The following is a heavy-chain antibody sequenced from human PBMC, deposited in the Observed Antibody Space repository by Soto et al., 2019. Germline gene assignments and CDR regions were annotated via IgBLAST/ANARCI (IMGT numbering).Heavy chain of an antibody. J-gene: IGHJ6*02. CDR2: IKTSAGGGAT. Sequence: EVQLVESAGGLVKPGGSLRLSCVASGFSFNEAWMNWVRQAPGQGLEWVGRIKTSAGGGATNYAALVQGRFTISRDDSKNTLYLHMNSLRTEDTAIYYCTTGSVEGIWGQGTTVIVSS. D-gene: IGHD2-15*01. CDR1: GFSFNEAW. CDR3: TTGSVEGI. V-gene: IGHV3-15*07.